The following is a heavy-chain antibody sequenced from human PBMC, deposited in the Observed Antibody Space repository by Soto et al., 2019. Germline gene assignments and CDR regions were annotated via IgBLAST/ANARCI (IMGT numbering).Heavy chain of an antibody. Sequence: EVQVLESGGGLIQPGGSLRLSCVISRLTFSSYALNWYPQPPGEGRGWVSSISGIGDTTYYADSVKGRFTISRDNSKNTLYLQMNSLRVEDTALYYCAKADYSYSWAPGDYWGQGTLVTVSS. CDR3: AKADYSYSWAPGDY. V-gene: IGHV3-23*01. CDR1: RLTFSSYA. D-gene: IGHD6-13*01. CDR2: ISGIGDTT. J-gene: IGHJ4*02.